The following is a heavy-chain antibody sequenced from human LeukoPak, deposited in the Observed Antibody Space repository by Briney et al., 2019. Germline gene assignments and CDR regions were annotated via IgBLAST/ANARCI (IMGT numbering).Heavy chain of an antibody. CDR3: ARDGIYYYDSSGYYYN. J-gene: IGHJ4*02. CDR1: GFTFSNAW. Sequence: GGSLRLSCVVSGFTFSNAWMHWVRQAPGKGLVWVSRINSDGSSTSYAESVKGRFTISRDNAKNTLYLQMSSLRAEDTAVYYCARDGIYYYDSSGYYYNWGQGTLVTVSS. CDR2: INSDGSST. D-gene: IGHD3-22*01. V-gene: IGHV3-74*01.